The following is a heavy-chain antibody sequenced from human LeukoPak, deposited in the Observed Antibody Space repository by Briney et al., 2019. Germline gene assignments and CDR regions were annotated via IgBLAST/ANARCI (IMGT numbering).Heavy chain of an antibody. V-gene: IGHV3-30*18. J-gene: IGHJ4*02. CDR1: GFTFSSYG. D-gene: IGHD3-10*01. Sequence: GGSLRLSCAASGFTFSSYGMHWVRQAPGKGLEWVAVISYDGSNKYYVDSVKGRFTISRDNAKNSLYLQMNSLRVEDTAIYYCVKVAKYYYGSETYYFFEHWGQGTPVTASS. CDR3: VKVAKYYYGSETYYFFEH. CDR2: ISYDGSNK.